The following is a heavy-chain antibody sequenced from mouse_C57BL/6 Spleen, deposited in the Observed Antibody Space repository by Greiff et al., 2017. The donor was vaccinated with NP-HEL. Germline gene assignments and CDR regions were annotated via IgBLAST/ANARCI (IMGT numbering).Heavy chain of an antibody. CDR3: ARGGGPPWYFDV. Sequence: VQLQQPGAELVKPGASVKMSCKASGYTFTSYWITWVKQRPGQGLEWIGDIYPGSGSTNYNEKFKSKATLTVDTSSSTAYMQLSSLTSAHSAVDYCARGGGPPWYFDVWGTGTTVTVSS. CDR1: GYTFTSYW. J-gene: IGHJ1*03. V-gene: IGHV1-55*01. CDR2: IYPGSGST.